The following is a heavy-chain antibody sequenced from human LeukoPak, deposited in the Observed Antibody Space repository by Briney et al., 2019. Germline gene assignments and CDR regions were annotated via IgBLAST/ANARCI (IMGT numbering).Heavy chain of an antibody. D-gene: IGHD3-9*01. CDR1: GGSITSIYY. CDR2: IYSSETT. V-gene: IGHV4-39*07. Sequence: SETLSLTCSVSGGSITSIYYWGWIRQPPGKGLEWIGSIYSSETTYYNPSLKSRVTISVDTSKNHFSLKLNSVTAADTAVYYCARGGGYDKFDYWGQGTLVTVSS. CDR3: ARGGGYDKFDY. J-gene: IGHJ4*02.